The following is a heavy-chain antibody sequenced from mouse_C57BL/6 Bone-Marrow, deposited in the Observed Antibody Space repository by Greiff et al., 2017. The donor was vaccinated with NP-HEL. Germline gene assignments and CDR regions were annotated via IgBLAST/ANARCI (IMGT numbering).Heavy chain of an antibody. Sequence: EVQLQQSGPELVKPGASVKISCKASGYTFTDYYMNWVKQSHGKSLEWIGDINPNNGGTSYNQKFKGKATLTVDKSSSTAYMELRSLTSEDSAVYYCARAGTWAYWGQGTLVTVSA. D-gene: IGHD4-1*01. J-gene: IGHJ3*01. CDR3: ARAGTWAY. CDR1: GYTFTDYY. CDR2: INPNNGGT. V-gene: IGHV1-26*01.